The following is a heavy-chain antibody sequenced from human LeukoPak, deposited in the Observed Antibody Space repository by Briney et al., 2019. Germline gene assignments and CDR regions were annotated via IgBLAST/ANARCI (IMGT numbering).Heavy chain of an antibody. D-gene: IGHD2-2*01. V-gene: IGHV1-8*01. J-gene: IGHJ6*03. CDR2: MNPNSGNT. CDR1: GYTFTSYD. Sequence: ASVKVSCKASGYTFTSYDINWVRQATGQGLEWMGWMNPNSGNTGYAQKFQGRVTMTRNTSISTAYMELSSLRSEDTAVYYCARGRIYCSSTSCSLDYYYMDVWGKGTTVTISS. CDR3: ARGRIYCSSTSCSLDYYYMDV.